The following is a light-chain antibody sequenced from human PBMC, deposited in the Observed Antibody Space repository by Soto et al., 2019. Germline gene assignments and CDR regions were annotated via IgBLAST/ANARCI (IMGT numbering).Light chain of an antibody. CDR2: DAS. J-gene: IGKJ4*01. V-gene: IGKV1-39*01. CDR3: QQSFSSLLS. Sequence: DIQMTQSPSSLSASLGDRVTITCRASQTISTYVTWYQQKPGKAPKALISDASTLQSGVPSRFSGSGSGTDFTLIISSLQPEDVATYYCQQSFSSLLSFGGATQVEIK. CDR1: QTISTY.